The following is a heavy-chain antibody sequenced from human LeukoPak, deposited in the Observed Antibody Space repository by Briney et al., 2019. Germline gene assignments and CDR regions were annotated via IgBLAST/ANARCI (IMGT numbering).Heavy chain of an antibody. CDR3: ARRAGAYSHPYDY. Sequence: PGGSLRLSCAASGFTFNNYAMNWVRQAPGKGLEWVSIISGSGDSTYYANSVKGRFTISRDNSKNTLYLQMNSLRAEDTAVYYCARRAGAYSHPYDYWGQGTLVTVSS. D-gene: IGHD4/OR15-4a*01. V-gene: IGHV3-23*01. J-gene: IGHJ4*02. CDR2: ISGSGDST. CDR1: GFTFNNYA.